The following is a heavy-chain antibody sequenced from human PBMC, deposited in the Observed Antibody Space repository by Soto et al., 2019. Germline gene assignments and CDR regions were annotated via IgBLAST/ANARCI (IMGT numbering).Heavy chain of an antibody. CDR2: IYYSGST. D-gene: IGHD2-15*01. CDR3: ALGVVTRGWLDP. Sequence: TLSLTCTVSRGSISSGGYYWSWIRQHPGKGLEWIGYIYYSGSTYYNPSLKSRVTISVDTSKNQFSLKLSSVTAADTAVYYCALGVVTRGWLDPWGQGTLVTVSS. V-gene: IGHV4-31*03. J-gene: IGHJ5*02. CDR1: RGSISSGGYY.